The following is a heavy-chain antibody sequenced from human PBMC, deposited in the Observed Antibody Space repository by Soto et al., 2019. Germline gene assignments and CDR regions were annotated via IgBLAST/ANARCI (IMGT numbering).Heavy chain of an antibody. Sequence: QVQLVQSGAEVKKPGASVKVSCKASGGTFKSYAISWVRQAPGQGLEWLGGIMPIFGTADYAQKFQGRVTLTADESTRTAYMEMSSLRSEDTAVYYFANWRDTNPHVGNYYYGMDIWGQGTTVTVS. CDR1: GGTFKSYA. J-gene: IGHJ6*02. D-gene: IGHD1-1*01. CDR3: ANWRDTNPHVGNYYYGMDI. CDR2: IMPIFGTA. V-gene: IGHV1-69*12.